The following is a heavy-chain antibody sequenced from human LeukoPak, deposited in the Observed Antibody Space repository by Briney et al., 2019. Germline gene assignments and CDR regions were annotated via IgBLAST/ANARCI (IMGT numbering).Heavy chain of an antibody. J-gene: IGHJ3*02. CDR2: IYYSGST. V-gene: IGHV4-39*01. CDR1: GGSISSSSYY. Sequence: TSETLSLTCTVSGGSISSSSYYWGWIRQPPGKGLEWIGSIYYSGSTYYNPSLKSRVTISVDTSKNQFSLKLSSVTAADTAVYYCARHRMCYYYSSGRGVAAAFDIWGQGTMVTVSS. CDR3: ARHRMCYYYSSGRGVAAAFDI. D-gene: IGHD3-22*01.